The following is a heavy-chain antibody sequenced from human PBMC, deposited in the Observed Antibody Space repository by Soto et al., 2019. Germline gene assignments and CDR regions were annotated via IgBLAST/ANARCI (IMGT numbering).Heavy chain of an antibody. Sequence: GGSLRLSCAASGFTFSSYAMSWVRQAPGKGLEWVSAISGSGGSTYYADSVKGRFTISRDNSKNTLYLQMKSLRAEDTAVYYCANHTAALIPHLFDYWGQGTLVTVSS. D-gene: IGHD6-13*01. J-gene: IGHJ4*02. CDR2: ISGSGGST. CDR1: GFTFSSYA. V-gene: IGHV3-23*01. CDR3: ANHTAALIPHLFDY.